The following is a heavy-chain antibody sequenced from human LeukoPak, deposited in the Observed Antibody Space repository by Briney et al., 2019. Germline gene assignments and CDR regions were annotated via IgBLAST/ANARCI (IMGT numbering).Heavy chain of an antibody. CDR3: AGDNSVGDNAWWFDP. CDR1: GYTFSGYY. D-gene: IGHD1-26*01. V-gene: IGHV1-46*01. J-gene: IGHJ5*02. CDR2: INPTGGST. Sequence: ASVKVSCKAAGYTFSGYYIHWVRQAPGQGLEWMGLINPTGGSTGYAQKFQGRVTMTRDMSTSTDYMELSSLRSEDTAIYYCAGDNSVGDNAWWFDPWGQGTLVTVSS.